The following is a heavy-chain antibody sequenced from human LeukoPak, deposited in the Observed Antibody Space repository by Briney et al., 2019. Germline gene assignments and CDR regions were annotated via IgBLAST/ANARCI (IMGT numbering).Heavy chain of an antibody. CDR3: ARYLATNAAGYYFDY. Sequence: SSETLSLTCTVSGGSISSYYWSWIRQPPGKGLEWIGYIYYSGSTNYNPSLKSRVTISVDTSKNQFSLKLSSVTAADTAVYYCARYLATNAAGYYFDYWGQGTLVTVSS. CDR2: IYYSGST. D-gene: IGHD5-12*01. CDR1: GGSISSYY. J-gene: IGHJ4*02. V-gene: IGHV4-59*01.